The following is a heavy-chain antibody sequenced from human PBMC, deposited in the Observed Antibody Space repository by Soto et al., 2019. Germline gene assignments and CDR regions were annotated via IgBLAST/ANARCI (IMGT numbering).Heavy chain of an antibody. CDR1: GGTFSSYA. Sequence: SVKVSCKASGGTFSSYAISWVRQAPGQGLEWMGGIIPIFGTANYAQKFQGRVTITADKSTSTAYMELSSLRSEDTAVYYCARDDYSNVGDYYYGMDVWGQGTTVTVSS. CDR3: ARDDYSNVGDYYYGMDV. CDR2: IIPIFGTA. J-gene: IGHJ6*02. V-gene: IGHV1-69*06. D-gene: IGHD4-4*01.